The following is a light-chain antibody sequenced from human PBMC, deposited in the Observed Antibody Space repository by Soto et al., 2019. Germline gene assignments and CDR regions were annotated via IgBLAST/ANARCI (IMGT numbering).Light chain of an antibody. CDR1: QSISRN. Sequence: LTQTIEDLSVSPGERATLSCRASQSISRNLAWYQQKPGQAPRLLMFRTSSRATGFPARFSGSGSGTDFTLIINSLEPEDFAAYDCLQYGSSLITFGQGTRWRL. J-gene: IGKJ5*01. CDR2: RTS. CDR3: LQYGSSLIT. V-gene: IGKV3-20*01.